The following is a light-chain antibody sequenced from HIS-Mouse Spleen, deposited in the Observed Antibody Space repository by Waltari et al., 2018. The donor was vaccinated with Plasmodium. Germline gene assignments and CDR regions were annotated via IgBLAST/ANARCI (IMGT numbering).Light chain of an antibody. CDR1: QSVSSN. Sequence: EIVMTQSPATLSVSPGERATLSCRANQSVSSNVAWYQQKPGQAPKLLIYGASTRATGIPARFSGSGSGTEFTLTISSLQSEDFAVYYCQQYNNWSFTFGPGTKVDIK. CDR2: GAS. V-gene: IGKV3-15*01. CDR3: QQYNNWSFT. J-gene: IGKJ3*01.